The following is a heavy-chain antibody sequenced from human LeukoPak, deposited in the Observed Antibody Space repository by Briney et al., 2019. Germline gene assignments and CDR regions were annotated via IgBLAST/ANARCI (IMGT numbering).Heavy chain of an antibody. D-gene: IGHD5-18*01. CDR1: GFTFSTYA. CDR2: ISGSGGST. CDR3: AKMAGYNYDSYFDY. J-gene: IGHJ4*02. Sequence: QPGGSLRLSCAASGFTFSTYAMSWVRQTPEKGLEWVSAISGSGGSTYYADSVKGRFTISRDNSKNTLYLQMNSLRAEDTAVYYCAKMAGYNYDSYFDYWGQGTLVTVSS. V-gene: IGHV3-23*01.